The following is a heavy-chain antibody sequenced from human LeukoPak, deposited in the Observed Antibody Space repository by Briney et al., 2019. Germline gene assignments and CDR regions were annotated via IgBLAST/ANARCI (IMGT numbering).Heavy chain of an antibody. CDR2: ISGRDGST. CDR3: AKTWFGELAHFDY. Sequence: GGSLRLSCAASGFTFSGYAMTWVRQAPGKGLEWVSAISGRDGSTYYADSVKGRFTISRDNSKNTLYLQMNSLRAEDTAVYYCAKTWFGELAHFDYWGQGTLVTVSS. CDR1: GFTFSGYA. V-gene: IGHV3-23*01. J-gene: IGHJ4*02. D-gene: IGHD3-10*01.